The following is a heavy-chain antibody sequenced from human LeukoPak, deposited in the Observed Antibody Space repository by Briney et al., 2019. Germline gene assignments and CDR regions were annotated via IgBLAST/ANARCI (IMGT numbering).Heavy chain of an antibody. J-gene: IGHJ4*02. V-gene: IGHV3-23*01. D-gene: IGHD3-10*01. CDR3: AKLTYGSGTYGAFDY. CDR2: IRGSGDIT. CDR1: GFTFSSYG. Sequence: GGSLRLSCAASGFTFSSYGMSWVRQAPGKGLEWVSGIRGSGDITFYADSVKGRFTISRDNSKNTLYLQMNSLRAEDTAVYYCAKLTYGSGTYGAFDYWGQGTLVTVSS.